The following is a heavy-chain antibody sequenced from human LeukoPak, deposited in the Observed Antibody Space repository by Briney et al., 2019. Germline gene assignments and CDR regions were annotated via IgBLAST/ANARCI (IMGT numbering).Heavy chain of an antibody. Sequence: GGSLRLSCAASGFTLRDYWMYWVRQAPGKGLVWVSRIDNDGRKITYADSVKGRFTISRDNAKNTLYLQLNSLRAEDTAVYYCAREWLNSGSLTEYWGQGALVTVSS. D-gene: IGHD1-26*01. V-gene: IGHV3-74*01. CDR3: AREWLNSGSLTEY. CDR2: IDNDGRKI. CDR1: GFTLRDYW. J-gene: IGHJ4*02.